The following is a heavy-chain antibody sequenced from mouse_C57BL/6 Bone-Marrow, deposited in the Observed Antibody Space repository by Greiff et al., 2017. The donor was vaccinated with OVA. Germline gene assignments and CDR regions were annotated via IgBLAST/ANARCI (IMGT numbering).Heavy chain of an antibody. CDR2: INPYNGGT. CDR3: ASPPYRLTGYFDV. D-gene: IGHD2-10*01. Sequence: EVKLQESGPVLVKPGASVKMSCKASGYTFTDYYMNWVKQSHGKSLEWIGVINPYNGGTSYNQKFKGKATLTVDKSSSTAYMELNSLTSEDSAVYYCASPPYRLTGYFDVGGTGTTVTVSS. CDR1: GYTFTDYY. V-gene: IGHV1-19*01. J-gene: IGHJ1*03.